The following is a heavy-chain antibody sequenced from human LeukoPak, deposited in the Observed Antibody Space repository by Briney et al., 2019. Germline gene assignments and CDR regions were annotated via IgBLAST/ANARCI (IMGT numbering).Heavy chain of an antibody. CDR1: GFTFSSYA. Sequence: PGGSLRLSCAASGFTFSSYAMSWVRQAPGKGLEWASAISGSGGSTYYADSVKGRFTISRDNSKNTLYLQMNSLGAEDTAVYYCAKDNRGMVATPFDYWGQGTLVTVSS. J-gene: IGHJ4*02. CDR2: ISGSGGST. V-gene: IGHV3-23*01. CDR3: AKDNRGMVATPFDY. D-gene: IGHD5-12*01.